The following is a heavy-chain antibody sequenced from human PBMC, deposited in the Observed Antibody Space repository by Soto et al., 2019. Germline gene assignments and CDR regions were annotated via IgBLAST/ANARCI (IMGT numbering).Heavy chain of an antibody. V-gene: IGHV1-69*13. CDR3: EYTYYYDSSGSHDAFDI. D-gene: IGHD3-22*01. CDR1: VGTFSGYA. CDR2: IIPIFGTA. J-gene: IGHJ3*02. Sequence: GASVKVSCKASVGTFSGYAMSWVRQAPGQGLEWMGGIIPIFGTANYAQKFQGRVTITADESTSTAYMELSSLRSEDTAVYYCEYTYYYDSSGSHDAFDIWGQGTMVTVSS.